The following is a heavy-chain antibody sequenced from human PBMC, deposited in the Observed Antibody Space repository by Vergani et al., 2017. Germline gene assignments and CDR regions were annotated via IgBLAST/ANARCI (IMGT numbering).Heavy chain of an antibody. D-gene: IGHD3-10*01. V-gene: IGHV5-10-1*01. CDR3: ARRIEGYYYGSGSYYNDY. CDR1: GYSFTSYW. CDR2: IDPSDSYT. J-gene: IGHJ4*02. Sequence: EVQLVQSGAEVKKPGESLRISCKGSGYSFTSYWISWVRQMPGKGLEWMGRIDPSDSYTNYSPSFQGHVTISADKSISTAYLQWRSLKASDTAMYYCARRIEGYYYGSGSYYNDYWGQGTLVTVSS.